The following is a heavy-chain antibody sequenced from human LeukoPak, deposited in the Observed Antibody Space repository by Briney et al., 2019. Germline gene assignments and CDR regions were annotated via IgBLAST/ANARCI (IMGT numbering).Heavy chain of an antibody. CDR3: ARGSDEQWKEYYFDY. CDR2: LKQDGSEK. D-gene: IGHD6-19*01. V-gene: IGHV3-7*01. Sequence: GGSLRLSCAASGFTFSSYWMSWVRQAPGKGLEWVANLKQDGSEKYYVDSVKGRFTISRDNAKNSLYLQMNSLRAEDTAVYYCARGSDEQWKEYYFDYWGQGTLVTVSS. J-gene: IGHJ4*02. CDR1: GFTFSSYW.